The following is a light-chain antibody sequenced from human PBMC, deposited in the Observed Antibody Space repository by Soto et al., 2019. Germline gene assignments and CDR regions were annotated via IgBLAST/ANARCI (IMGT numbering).Light chain of an antibody. CDR3: QQRSSAIT. V-gene: IGKV3-11*01. CDR2: DAS. Sequence: EIVWTQSPATLSLSPGERATLSCRAIQSVSSHLAWFQQRPGQAPRLLIYDASTRATGIPARFSGRGSGTDFTLTISSLEPEDFAVYYCQQRSSAITFGQGTRLEI. CDR1: QSVSSH. J-gene: IGKJ5*01.